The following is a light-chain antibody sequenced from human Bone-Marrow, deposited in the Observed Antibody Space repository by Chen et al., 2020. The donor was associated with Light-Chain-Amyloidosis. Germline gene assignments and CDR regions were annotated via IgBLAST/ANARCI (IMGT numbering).Light chain of an antibody. J-gene: IGKJ4*01. V-gene: IGKV3-20*01. CDR2: GSS. Sequence: EIVLTQSPGTLSLSPGEGANLSCRASQTISSNYLTWYQQKFGQAPRLLIYGSSSRATGIPDRFTGRGSGTDFTLTINSLAPEDFAMYYCQQYGTSPLTFGGGTKVEIK. CDR3: QQYGTSPLT. CDR1: QTISSNY.